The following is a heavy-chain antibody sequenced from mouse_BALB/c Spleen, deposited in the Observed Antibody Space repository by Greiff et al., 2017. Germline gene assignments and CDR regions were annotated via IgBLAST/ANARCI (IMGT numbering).Heavy chain of an antibody. Sequence: QVQLQQPGAELVMPGASVKMSCKASGYTFTDYWMHWVKQRPGQGLEWIGAIDTSDSYTSYNQKFKGKATLTVDESSSTAYMQLSSLTSEDSAVYYCTRVGGMDYWGQGTSVTVSS. CDR3: TRVGGMDY. CDR2: IDTSDSYT. D-gene: IGHD1-1*02. V-gene: IGHV1-69*01. CDR1: GYTFTDYW. J-gene: IGHJ4*01.